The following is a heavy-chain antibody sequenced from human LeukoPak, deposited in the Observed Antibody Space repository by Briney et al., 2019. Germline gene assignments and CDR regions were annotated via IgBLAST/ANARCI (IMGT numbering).Heavy chain of an antibody. CDR3: ASSYPGQFNAFDI. J-gene: IGHJ3*02. D-gene: IGHD3-10*01. CDR1: GYTFTGYY. CDR2: INPNSGGT. Sequence: ASVKVSCKASGYTFTGYYMHWVRQAPGQGLEWVGWINPNSGGTNYAQKFQGRVTMTRDTSISTAYMELSRLRSDDTAVYYCASSYPGQFNAFDIWGQGTMVTVSS. V-gene: IGHV1-2*02.